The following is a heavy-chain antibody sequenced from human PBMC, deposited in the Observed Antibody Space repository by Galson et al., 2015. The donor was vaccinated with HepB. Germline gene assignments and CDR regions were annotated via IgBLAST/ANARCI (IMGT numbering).Heavy chain of an antibody. J-gene: IGHJ4*02. CDR2: ISSSSSYI. V-gene: IGHV3-21*01. Sequence: SLRLSCAASGFTFSSYSMNWVRQAPGKGLEWVSSISSSSSYIYYADSVKGRFTISRDNAKNSLYPQMNSLRAEDTAVYYCARRMVRGVIIDYWGQGTLVTVSS. CDR3: ARRMVRGVIIDY. D-gene: IGHD3-10*01. CDR1: GFTFSSYS.